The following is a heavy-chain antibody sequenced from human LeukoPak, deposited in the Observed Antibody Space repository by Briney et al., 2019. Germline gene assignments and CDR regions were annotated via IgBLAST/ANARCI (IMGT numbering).Heavy chain of an antibody. J-gene: IGHJ4*02. CDR2: INRSGSI. CDR1: GGSFSGYY. CDR3: ARGGDNWNFY. Sequence: PSETLSLTCAVYGGSFSGYYRSWIRQPPGKGLELIGEINRSGSIDYNPSLKSRVTISADTSKNQFFLSLNSVTAADTAVYYCARGGDNWNFYWGQGTLVTVS. D-gene: IGHD1-1*01. V-gene: IGHV4-34*01.